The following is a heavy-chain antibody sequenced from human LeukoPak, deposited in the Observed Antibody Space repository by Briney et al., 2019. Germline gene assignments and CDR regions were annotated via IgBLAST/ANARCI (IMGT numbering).Heavy chain of an antibody. J-gene: IGHJ4*02. CDR2: ISSDGNNK. CDR3: ARDIGGLDGDGLDY. Sequence: PEGSLRLSCVASGLTLSREGLHWVRQAPGKGLEWVAVISSDGNNKYYADSVKGRFTISRDNSKNTLFLQMNSLRAEDTAVYYCARDIGGLDGDGLDYWGQGTLVTVSS. CDR1: GLTLSREG. V-gene: IGHV3-30-3*01. D-gene: IGHD4-17*01.